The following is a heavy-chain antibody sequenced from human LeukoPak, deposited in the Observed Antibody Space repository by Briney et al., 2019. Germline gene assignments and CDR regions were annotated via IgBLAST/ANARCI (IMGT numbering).Heavy chain of an antibody. CDR3: ARERDGGFGAFDI. Sequence: AGGSLRLSCAASGFTFSSYGMHWVRQAPGKGLEWVAFIRYDGSNKYYADSVKGRFTISRDNSKNTLYLQMNSLRAEDTAVYYCARERDGGFGAFDIWGQGTMVTVSS. CDR1: GFTFSSYG. D-gene: IGHD1-26*01. J-gene: IGHJ3*02. V-gene: IGHV3-30*02. CDR2: IRYDGSNK.